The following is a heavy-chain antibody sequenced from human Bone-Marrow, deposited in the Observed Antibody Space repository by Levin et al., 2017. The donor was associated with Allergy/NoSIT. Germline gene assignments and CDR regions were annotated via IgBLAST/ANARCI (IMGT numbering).Heavy chain of an antibody. D-gene: IGHD5-18*01. Sequence: ASVKVSCKASGGTFSTYTISWVRQAPGQGLEWMGKIIPMYGITNYAQKFEARVTFTADRSTDTAYMDLSSLRSEDTAVYYCARSGYSSNAFDIWGQGTMVAVSS. CDR2: IIPMYGIT. CDR3: ARSGYSSNAFDI. J-gene: IGHJ3*02. CDR1: GGTFSTYT. V-gene: IGHV1-69*02.